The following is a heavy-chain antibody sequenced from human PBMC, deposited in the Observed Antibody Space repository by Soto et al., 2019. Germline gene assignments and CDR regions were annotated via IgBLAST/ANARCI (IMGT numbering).Heavy chain of an antibody. J-gene: IGHJ5*02. CDR2: IFYNGST. CDR3: ARGGCSSCSFDP. D-gene: IGHD3-10*02. CDR1: GGPINNYY. Sequence: SETLSLTCTVSGGPINNYYWSWIRQSPGGGLEYIGYIFYNGSTNYNPSLKSRVSISVDTSKSQFSLRLSSVSAADTAVYYCARGGCSSCSFDPWGQGTPVTVS. V-gene: IGHV4-59*01.